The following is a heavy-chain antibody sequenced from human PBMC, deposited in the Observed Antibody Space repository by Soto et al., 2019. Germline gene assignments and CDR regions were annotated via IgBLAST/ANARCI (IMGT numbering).Heavy chain of an antibody. CDR3: AKATKIVGATTWSLYDY. V-gene: IGHV3-23*01. D-gene: IGHD1-26*01. CDR2: ISGSGGST. Sequence: HPGGSLRLSCAASGVTFSSYAMSWVRQAPGKGLEWVSAISGSGGSTYYADSVKGRFTISRDNSKNTLYLQMNSLRAEDTAVYYCAKATKIVGATTWSLYDYWGQGTLVTVSS. CDR1: GVTFSSYA. J-gene: IGHJ4*02.